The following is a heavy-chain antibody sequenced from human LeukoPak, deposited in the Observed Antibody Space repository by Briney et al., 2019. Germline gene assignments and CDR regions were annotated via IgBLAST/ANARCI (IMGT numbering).Heavy chain of an antibody. Sequence: GGSLRLSCAASGFTFSSYAMSWVRQAPGKGLEWVSAISGSGGSTYYADSVKGRFTISRDNSKNTLYLQMNSLKAEDTAVYYCAKVILYYDSSRSKRYYFDYWGQGTLVTVSS. D-gene: IGHD3-22*01. CDR3: AKVILYYDSSRSKRYYFDY. CDR2: ISGSGGST. V-gene: IGHV3-23*01. J-gene: IGHJ4*02. CDR1: GFTFSSYA.